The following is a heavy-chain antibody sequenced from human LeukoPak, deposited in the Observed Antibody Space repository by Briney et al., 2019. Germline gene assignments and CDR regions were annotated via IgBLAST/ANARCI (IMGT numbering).Heavy chain of an antibody. CDR2: IYYSGST. CDR1: GGSISSHY. J-gene: IGHJ4*02. V-gene: IGHV4-59*11. D-gene: IGHD5-18*01. Sequence: SETLSLTCTVSGGSISSHYWSWIRQPPGKGLEWIGYIYYSGSTNYNPSLKSRVTISVDTSKNQFSLKLSSVTAADTAVYYCARGVQLWLLDYWGQGTLVTVSS. CDR3: ARGVQLWLLDY.